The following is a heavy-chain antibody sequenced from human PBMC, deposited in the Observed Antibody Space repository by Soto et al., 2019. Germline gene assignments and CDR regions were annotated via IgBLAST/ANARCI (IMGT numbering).Heavy chain of an antibody. D-gene: IGHD6-13*01. Sequence: PSETLSLTCAVYGGSFSGYYWSWIRQPPGKGLEWIGEINHSGSTNYNPSLKSRVTISVDTSKNQFSLKLSSVTAADTAVYYCARDEQGNWFDPWGQGTLVTVS. CDR1: GGSFSGYY. CDR2: INHSGST. J-gene: IGHJ5*02. V-gene: IGHV4-34*01. CDR3: ARDEQGNWFDP.